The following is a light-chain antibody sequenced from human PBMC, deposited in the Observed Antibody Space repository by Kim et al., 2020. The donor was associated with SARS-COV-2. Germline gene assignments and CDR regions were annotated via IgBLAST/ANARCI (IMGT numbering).Light chain of an antibody. CDR2: GAS. CDR3: QQYGSSPRT. CDR1: QSVSGSK. J-gene: IGKJ2*01. Sequence: EIVLTQSPGTLSLSPGERATLSCRASQSVSGSKLVWYQQKPGQAPRLLIYGASSRATGIPDRFSGSGSGTDFTLTISRLEPEDVAVYYCQQYGSSPRTFGHGTKLEI. V-gene: IGKV3-20*01.